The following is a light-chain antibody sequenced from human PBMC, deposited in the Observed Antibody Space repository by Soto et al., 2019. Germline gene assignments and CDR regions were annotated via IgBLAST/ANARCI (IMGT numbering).Light chain of an antibody. J-gene: IGKJ1*01. V-gene: IGKV3-20*01. CDR2: GAS. CDR3: QQYGSSQWT. Sequence: EIVLTQSPGTLSLSPGERATLSCRASQSVSSSYLAWYQQKPGQAPRLLIYGASSRATGIPDRFSGSGSGTDFTLTISRLEPEDFAVYSCQQYGSSQWTFGPGTKVEIK. CDR1: QSVSSSY.